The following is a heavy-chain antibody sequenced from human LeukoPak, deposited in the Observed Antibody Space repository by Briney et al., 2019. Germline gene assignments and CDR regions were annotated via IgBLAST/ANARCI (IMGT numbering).Heavy chain of an antibody. D-gene: IGHD3-10*01. CDR2: ISWNSGSI. CDR1: GFTFDDYA. J-gene: IGHJ5*02. V-gene: IGHV3-9*01. CDR3: AKAEYYYGSGSYLRPFDP. Sequence: GRSLRLSCAASGFTFDDYAMHWVRQAPGKGLEWVSGISWNSGSIGYADSVKGRFTISRDNAKNSLYLQMNSLRAEDTALYYCAKAEYYYGSGSYLRPFDPWGQGTLVTVSS.